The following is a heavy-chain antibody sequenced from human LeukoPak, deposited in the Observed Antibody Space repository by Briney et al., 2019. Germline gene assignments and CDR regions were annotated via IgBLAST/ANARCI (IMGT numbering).Heavy chain of an antibody. CDR3: AKSGGYGLIDY. Sequence: SETLSLSCTVAGGSISSTDDYLGWIRQPPVKGPERIGSIYYSGSTYYNPSLKSRVTISEDPSKNQFSLKLNSVTAADTAMYYCAKSGGYGLIDYWGQGTLVTVSS. D-gene: IGHD1-26*01. CDR1: GGSISSTDDY. V-gene: IGHV4-39*01. CDR2: IYYSGST. J-gene: IGHJ4*02.